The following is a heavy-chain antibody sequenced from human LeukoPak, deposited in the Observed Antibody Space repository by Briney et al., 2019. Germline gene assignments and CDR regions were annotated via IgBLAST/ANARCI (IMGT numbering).Heavy chain of an antibody. V-gene: IGHV4-34*01. Sequence: SETLSLTCAVYGGSFSGYYWSWIRQPPGKGLEWIGEINHSGSTNYNPSLKSRVTISVETSKNQFSQKLSSVTAADTAVYYCARVAVAGPGTVDYWGQGTLVTVSS. CDR3: ARVAVAGPGTVDY. CDR1: GGSFSGYY. J-gene: IGHJ4*02. CDR2: INHSGST. D-gene: IGHD6-19*01.